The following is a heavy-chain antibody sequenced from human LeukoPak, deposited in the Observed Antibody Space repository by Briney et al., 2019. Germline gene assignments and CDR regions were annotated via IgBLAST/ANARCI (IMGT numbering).Heavy chain of an antibody. CDR1: GGSFSENN. CDR3: ARCSRERHYFYYYYHMDV. CDR2: INHSGST. V-gene: IGHV4-34*01. D-gene: IGHD1-26*01. J-gene: IGHJ6*03. Sequence: SETLSLTCAVYGGSFSENNWSWVRQPPGKGLEWLGEINHSGSTSYNPSLKSRVTMSVDASKNQFSLKLTSVTAADTAVYYCARCSRERHYFYYYYHMDVWGTGTTVTVSS.